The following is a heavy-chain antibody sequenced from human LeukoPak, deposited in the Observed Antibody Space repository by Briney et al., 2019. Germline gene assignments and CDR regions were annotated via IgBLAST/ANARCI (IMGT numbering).Heavy chain of an antibody. CDR3: AGSCSGGSCYSSYYYYYMDV. J-gene: IGHJ6*03. Sequence: ASVKVSCKASGGTFSSYAINWVRQAPGQGLEWMGGIIPIYGTTNYAQKFQGRVTITADESTSTAYMELSSLRSEDTAVYYCAGSCSGGSCYSSYYYYYMDVWGKGATVTVSS. D-gene: IGHD2-15*01. V-gene: IGHV1-69*13. CDR2: IIPIYGTT. CDR1: GGTFSSYA.